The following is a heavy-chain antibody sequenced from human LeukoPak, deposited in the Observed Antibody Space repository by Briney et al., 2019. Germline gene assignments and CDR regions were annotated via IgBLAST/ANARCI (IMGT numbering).Heavy chain of an antibody. CDR2: ISYDGTHN. CDR1: GFTFSSFG. V-gene: IGHV3-30*03. J-gene: IGHJ2*01. D-gene: IGHD6-6*01. Sequence: GGSLRLSCAASGFTFSSFGMHWVRRAPGKGLEWVAVISYDGTHNFYADSVKGRFTMSRDNAKNSLYLQMNSLRAEDTAVYYCARCIVAARHWYFDLWGRGTLVTVSS. CDR3: ARCIVAARHWYFDL.